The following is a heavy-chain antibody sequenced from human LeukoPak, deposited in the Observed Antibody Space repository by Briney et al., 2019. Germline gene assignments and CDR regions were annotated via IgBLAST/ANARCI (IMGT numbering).Heavy chain of an antibody. CDR3: AKGGGGRLIYYYYMDV. CDR1: GFTFDDYA. V-gene: IGHV3-9*03. D-gene: IGHD3-16*01. J-gene: IGHJ6*03. CDR2: ITWNSDNI. Sequence: LSGRSLRLSCAAAGFTFDDYAMHWVRQAPGKGLEWVSGITWNSDNIEYADSVKGRFTIPRDNAKNSLYLQMNSLRAEDMALYYCAKGGGGRLIYYYYMDVWGKGTTVTVSS.